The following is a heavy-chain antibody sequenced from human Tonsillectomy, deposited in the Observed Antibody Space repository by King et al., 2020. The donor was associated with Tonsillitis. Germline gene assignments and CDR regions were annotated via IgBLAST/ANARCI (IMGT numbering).Heavy chain of an antibody. CDR2: ISYDGKAK. Sequence: VQLVESGGGVVQPGRSLRLSCAASGFTINNYAMNSVRQAPGKGLEWVAVISYDGKAKSYAKSVKGRFTISRDNSENTIYLQMNSLRPEDTAVYYCARDVGPGVAAAGTLDPWGQGTLVTVSS. CDR3: ARDVGPGVAAAGTLDP. CDR1: GFTINNYA. J-gene: IGHJ5*02. D-gene: IGHD6-13*01. V-gene: IGHV3-30*04.